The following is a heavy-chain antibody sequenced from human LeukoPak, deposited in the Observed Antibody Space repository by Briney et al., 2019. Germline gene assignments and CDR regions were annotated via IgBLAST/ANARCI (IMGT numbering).Heavy chain of an antibody. D-gene: IGHD6-13*01. CDR2: IKQDGSEK. Sequence: GGSLRLSCAASGFTFSSYEMNWVRQAPGKGLEWVANIKQDGSEKYYVDSVKGRFTISRDNAKNSLYLQMNSLRAEDTAVYYCAKGHSSSWSPLDYWGQGTLVTVSS. CDR3: AKGHSSSWSPLDY. J-gene: IGHJ4*02. CDR1: GFTFSSYE. V-gene: IGHV3-7*01.